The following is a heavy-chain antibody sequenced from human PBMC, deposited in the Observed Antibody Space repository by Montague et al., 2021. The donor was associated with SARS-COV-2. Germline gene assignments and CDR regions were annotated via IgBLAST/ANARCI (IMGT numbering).Heavy chain of an antibody. D-gene: IGHD2-15*01. J-gene: IGHJ5*02. CDR2: IYASGSA. V-gene: IGHV4-61*10. Sequence: SETLSLTCTVSGGSVSSRSHFWSWIRQPAGKGLEWIGHIYASGSAKYNPSLESRVTISVDTSNNQFSLRLNSVTAADAAVYYCTRVVVVVTASPAPTLFDPWGQGTMVTVSS. CDR3: TRVVVVVTASPAPTLFDP. CDR1: GGSVSSRSHF.